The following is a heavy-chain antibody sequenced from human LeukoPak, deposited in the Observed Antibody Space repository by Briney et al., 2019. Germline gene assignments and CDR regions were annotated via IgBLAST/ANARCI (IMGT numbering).Heavy chain of an antibody. J-gene: IGHJ4*02. CDR1: GFNFNTYE. V-gene: IGHV3-48*03. Sequence: GGSPRLSCIAAGFNFNTYEMNWVLQAPGKGLVWFSDICGRGTTKYYANSVKGRFTISGDSAENSLSLQMNDMRAEDTAVYYYARDLSFYGSGNFVPGVPDYWGPGTLVTVSS. CDR3: ARDLSFYGSGNFVPGVPDY. CDR2: ICGRGTTK. D-gene: IGHD3-10*01.